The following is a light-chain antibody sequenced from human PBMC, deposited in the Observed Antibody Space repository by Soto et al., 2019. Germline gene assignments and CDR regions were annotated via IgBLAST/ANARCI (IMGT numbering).Light chain of an antibody. CDR3: QQYNNWPPGSLT. V-gene: IGKV1-39*01. J-gene: IGKJ4*01. CDR1: QSISIY. CDR2: GAA. Sequence: DIQLTQSPSSLSASVGDRVTITCRASQSISIYLNWYQHKPGRAPKLLIFGAATLHTGVPPRFSGRGSGTNFTLTITSLQPEDFATYYCQQYNNWPPGSLTFGGGTKVEIK.